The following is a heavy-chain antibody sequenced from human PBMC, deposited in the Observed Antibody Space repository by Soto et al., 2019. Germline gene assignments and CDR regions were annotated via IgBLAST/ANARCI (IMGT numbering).Heavy chain of an antibody. CDR3: VRDIVLMVYARPDAFDI. V-gene: IGHV3-23*01. CDR2: ISGSGGST. CDR1: GFTFSSYA. J-gene: IGHJ3*02. D-gene: IGHD2-8*01. Sequence: GGSLRLSCAASGFTFSSYAMSWVRQAPGKGLEWVSAISGSGGSTYYADSVKGRFTISRDNSKNTLYLQMNSLRAEDTAVYYCVRDIVLMVYARPDAFDIWGQGTMVTVSS.